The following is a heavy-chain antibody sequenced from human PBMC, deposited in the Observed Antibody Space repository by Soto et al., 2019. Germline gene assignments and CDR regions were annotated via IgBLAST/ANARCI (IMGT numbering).Heavy chain of an antibody. CDR2: INSDGSST. D-gene: IGHD5-12*01. J-gene: IGHJ4*02. CDR1: GFTFSSYW. Sequence: PGGSLRLSCAASGFTFSSYWMHWVRQAPGKGLVWVSRINSDGSSTSYADSVKGRFTISRDNAKNTLYLQMNSLRAEDTAVYYCAREAPVSGYDEFDYWGKGTLVTVSS. V-gene: IGHV3-74*01. CDR3: AREAPVSGYDEFDY.